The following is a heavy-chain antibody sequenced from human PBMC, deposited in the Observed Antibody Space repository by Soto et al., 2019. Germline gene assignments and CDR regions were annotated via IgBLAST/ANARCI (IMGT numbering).Heavy chain of an antibody. Sequence: GASVKVSCKASGGTFSSYAISWVRQAPGEGLEWMGGVIPIFGTANYAQKFQGRVTITADESTSTAYMELSSLRSEDTAVYYCARDREVGATSDYYYYGMDVWGQGTTVTVSS. CDR3: ARDREVGATSDYYYYGMDV. V-gene: IGHV1-69*13. J-gene: IGHJ6*02. CDR1: GGTFSSYA. CDR2: VIPIFGTA. D-gene: IGHD1-26*01.